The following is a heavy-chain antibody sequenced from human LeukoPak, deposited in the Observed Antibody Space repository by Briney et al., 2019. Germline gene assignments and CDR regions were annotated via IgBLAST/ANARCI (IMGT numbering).Heavy chain of an antibody. J-gene: IGHJ6*03. D-gene: IGHD2-21*02. V-gene: IGHV3-21*01. Sequence: GGSLRLSCAAAGFNFSSYWMNWVRQAPGKGLEWVSSISSSSSYIYYADSVKGRFTISRDNAKNSLYLQMNSLRAEDTAVYYCARVVTGYYYYYMDVWGKGTTVTVSS. CDR2: ISSSSSYI. CDR3: ARVVTGYYYYYMDV. CDR1: GFNFSSYW.